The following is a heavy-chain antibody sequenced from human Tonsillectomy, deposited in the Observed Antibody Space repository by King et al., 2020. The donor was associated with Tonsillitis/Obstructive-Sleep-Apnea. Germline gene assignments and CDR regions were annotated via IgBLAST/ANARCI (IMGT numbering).Heavy chain of an antibody. Sequence: VQLVESGGGLVQPGGSLRLYCAASGFTFSSYWMHWVRQAPGKGLVWVSRINSDGSSTSYADSVKGRFTISRDNAKNTLYLQMNSLRAEDTAVYYCARDPVVSISSGLNWFDPWGQGTLVTVSS. CDR2: INSDGSST. J-gene: IGHJ5*02. D-gene: IGHD6-19*01. CDR1: GFTFSSYW. V-gene: IGHV3-74*01. CDR3: ARDPVVSISSGLNWFDP.